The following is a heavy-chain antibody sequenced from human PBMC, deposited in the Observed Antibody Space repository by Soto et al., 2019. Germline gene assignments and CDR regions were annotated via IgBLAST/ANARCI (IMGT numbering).Heavy chain of an antibody. J-gene: IGHJ4*02. V-gene: IGHV1-18*01. D-gene: IGHD3-16*02. CDR2: ISAYNGNT. CDR3: ARHCEDPTPELSARFDY. Sequence: ASVKVSCKASGYTFTSYGISWVRQAPGQGLEWMGWISAYNGNTNYAQKLQGRVTMTTDTSTSTAYMELRSLRSDDTAVYYCARHCEDPTPELSARFDYWGQGTLVTVSS. CDR1: GYTFTSYG.